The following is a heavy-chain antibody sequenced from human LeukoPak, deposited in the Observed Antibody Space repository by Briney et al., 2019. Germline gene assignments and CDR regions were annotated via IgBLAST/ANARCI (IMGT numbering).Heavy chain of an antibody. J-gene: IGHJ5*02. CDR3: ARDASSAGHRFDP. D-gene: IGHD2-2*01. Sequence: ASVKVSCKASGYSFTSYGISWVRQAPGQGLEWMGWISVYNGNTNYAQKLQGRVTITADESTSTAYMELSSLRSDDTAVYYCARDASSAGHRFDPWGQGTLVTVSS. CDR2: ISVYNGNT. CDR1: GYSFTSYG. V-gene: IGHV1-18*01.